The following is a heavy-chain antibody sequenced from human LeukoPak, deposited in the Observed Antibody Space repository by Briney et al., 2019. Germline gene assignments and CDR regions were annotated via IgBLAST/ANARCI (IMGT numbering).Heavy chain of an antibody. Sequence: SGGSLRLSCAASGFTFSNYDMHLVRQATGKGLEWVSAIGSTGNTYYAGSVKGRFTISRENAKDSMYLQMDSLSAGDTAVYYCAREGYDEAFDIWGHGTMVTVSS. CDR3: AREGYDEAFDI. D-gene: IGHD2-15*01. V-gene: IGHV3-13*04. J-gene: IGHJ3*02. CDR1: GFTFSNYD. CDR2: IGSTGNT.